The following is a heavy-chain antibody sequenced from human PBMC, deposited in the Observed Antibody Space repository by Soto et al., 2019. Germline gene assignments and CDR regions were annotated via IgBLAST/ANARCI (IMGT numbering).Heavy chain of an antibody. Sequence: PGAALTLSCEVSGFNIHDYAIHWVRQGPGQGLEWVSGFDYNSGRIEYADSVRGRFTTSRDSAKKSLYLQMNTLPLDATAFYYCVKAIVPGGADVWGQWTTVIVSS. V-gene: IGHV3-9*01. D-gene: IGHD3-16*01. CDR2: FDYNSGRI. J-gene: IGHJ6*02. CDR1: GFNIHDYA. CDR3: VKAIVPGGADV.